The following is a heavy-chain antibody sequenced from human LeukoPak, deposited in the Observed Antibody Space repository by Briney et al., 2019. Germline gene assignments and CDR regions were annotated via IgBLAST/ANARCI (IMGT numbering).Heavy chain of an antibody. V-gene: IGHV3-23*01. Sequence: GGSLRLSCAASGFTFSSYAMSWVRQAPGKGLEWVSAISDSGGSTYYADSVKGRFTISRDISKNTLYLQMNSLRAEDTAVYYCAKFDGSTAWGTSGYRGQGTLVTVSS. D-gene: IGHD3-16*01. CDR1: GFTFSSYA. J-gene: IGHJ4*02. CDR3: AKFDGSTAWGTSGY. CDR2: ISDSGGST.